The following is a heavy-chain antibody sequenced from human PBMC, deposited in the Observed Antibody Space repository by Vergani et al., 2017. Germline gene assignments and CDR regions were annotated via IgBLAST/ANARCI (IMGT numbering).Heavy chain of an antibody. Sequence: QVQLVQSGAEVKKPGSSVKVSCKASGGTFSSYAISWVRQAPGQGLEWMGGIIPIFGTANYAQKFQGRVTITADESTSTAYMVMSSLRAEDAAVYYCAGERGAAAKGDRGYFDLWGRGTLVTVSS. CDR1: GGTFSSYA. CDR2: IIPIFGTA. CDR3: AGERGAAAKGDRGYFDL. J-gene: IGHJ2*01. D-gene: IGHD2-2*01. V-gene: IGHV1-69*01.